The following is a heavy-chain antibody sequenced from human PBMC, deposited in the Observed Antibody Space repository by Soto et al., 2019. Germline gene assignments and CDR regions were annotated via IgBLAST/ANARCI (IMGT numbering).Heavy chain of an antibody. CDR3: ARGYDSSGYYLSYNWFDP. Sequence: SETLSLTCTVSGGSIISYYWSWIRQPPGKGLEWIGYIYYSGSTNYNPSLESRVTISVDTSKNQFSLKLSSVTAADTAVYYCARGYDSSGYYLSYNWFDPWGQGTLVTVSS. CDR1: GGSIISYY. V-gene: IGHV4-59*01. CDR2: IYYSGST. D-gene: IGHD3-22*01. J-gene: IGHJ5*02.